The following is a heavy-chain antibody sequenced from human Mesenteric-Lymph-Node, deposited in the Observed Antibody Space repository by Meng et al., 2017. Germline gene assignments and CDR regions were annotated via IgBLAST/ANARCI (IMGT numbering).Heavy chain of an antibody. CDR2: ISGSGGSI. J-gene: IGHJ4*02. D-gene: IGHD4-17*01. Sequence: GWSLRLSCAASGFTFSSYAMTWVRQAPGKGLEWVSLISGSGGSIYYADSVKGRFTISRDNSKNTLSLQMNSLRAEDTAVYYCVKDDGDGDYWGQGTLVTVSS. CDR1: GFTFSSYA. CDR3: VKDDGDGDY. V-gene: IGHV3-23*01.